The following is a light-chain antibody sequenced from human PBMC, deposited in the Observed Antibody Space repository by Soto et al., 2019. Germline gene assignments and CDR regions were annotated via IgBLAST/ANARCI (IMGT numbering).Light chain of an antibody. J-gene: IGLJ1*01. CDR1: NSDVGTYNL. Sequence: QSALTQPASVSGSPGQSITISCTGTNSDVGTYNLVSWYQQHPGKAPKLMIYEVSKRPSGVSNRFSGSKSGNTASLTISGLQAEDEADYYCCSYAGSSPYVFGTGTTLTVL. CDR2: EVS. CDR3: CSYAGSSPYV. V-gene: IGLV2-23*02.